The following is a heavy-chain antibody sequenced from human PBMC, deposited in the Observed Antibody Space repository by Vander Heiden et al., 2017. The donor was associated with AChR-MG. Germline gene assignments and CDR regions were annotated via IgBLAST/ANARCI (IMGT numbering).Heavy chain of an antibody. D-gene: IGHD5-18*01. Sequence: QVQLVQSGAEVKKPGSSVKVSCKASGGTFSSYAISWVRQAPGQGLEWMGGIIPIFGTANYAQKFQRRVTITADESTSTAYMELSSLRSEDTALYYCAREGGLDKRAMSPRDYYYGMDVWGQGTTGTVAS. CDR2: IIPIFGTA. V-gene: IGHV1-69*01. J-gene: IGHJ6*02. CDR3: AREGGLDKRAMSPRDYYYGMDV. CDR1: GGTFSSYA.